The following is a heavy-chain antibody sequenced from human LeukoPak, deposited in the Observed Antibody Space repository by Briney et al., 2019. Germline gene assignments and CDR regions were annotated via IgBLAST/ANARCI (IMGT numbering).Heavy chain of an antibody. CDR1: GVSISSYY. J-gene: IGHJ5*02. CDR2: IYTSGST. CDR3: ARDRGYVWGSSGWFDP. Sequence: SETLSLTCTVSGVSISSYYWSWIRQPAGKGLEWIGRIYTSGSTNYNPSLKSRVTMSVDTSKNQFSLKLSSVTAADTAVYYCARDRGYVWGSSGWFDPWGQGTLVTVSS. D-gene: IGHD3-16*01. V-gene: IGHV4-4*07.